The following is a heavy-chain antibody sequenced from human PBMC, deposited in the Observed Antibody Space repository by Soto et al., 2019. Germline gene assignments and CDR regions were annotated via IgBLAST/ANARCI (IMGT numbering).Heavy chain of an antibody. CDR1: GFTFTRYS. Sequence: GGSLRLSCAASGFTFTRYSMNWVRQAPGKGLEWVSSISSTTNYIYYGDSMKGRFTISRDNAKNSLYLEINSLRAEDTAVYYCARESEDLTSNFDYWGQGTLVTVSS. CDR3: ARESEDLTSNFDY. J-gene: IGHJ4*02. V-gene: IGHV3-21*06. CDR2: ISSTTNYI.